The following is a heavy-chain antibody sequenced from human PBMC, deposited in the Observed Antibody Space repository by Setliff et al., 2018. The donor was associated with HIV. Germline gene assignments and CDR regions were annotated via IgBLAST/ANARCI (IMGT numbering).Heavy chain of an antibody. J-gene: IGHJ4*02. CDR2: IIPILGIA. CDR3: ARDAGIPMVRGRWPLDY. V-gene: IGHV1-69*10. Sequence: SVKVSCKTSGGTFNSYAIKWVRQAPGQGLECMGEIIPILGIASYAQKFQGRVTFSADTSTSTAYMELSGLRSEDTAVDYCARDAGIPMVRGRWPLDYWGQGTLVTVS. D-gene: IGHD3-10*01. CDR1: GGTFNSYA.